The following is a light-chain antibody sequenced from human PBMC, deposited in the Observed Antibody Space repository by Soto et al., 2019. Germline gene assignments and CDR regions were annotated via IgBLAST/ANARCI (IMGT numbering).Light chain of an antibody. CDR1: QSVSSSY. CDR3: QHYGSSAGYT. CDR2: GAS. J-gene: IGKJ2*01. V-gene: IGKV3-20*01. Sequence: EIVLTQSPGTLSLSPGERATLSCRASQSVSSSYLAWYRQKPGQAPRLLIYGASRRATGIPDRFSGRGSGTDFTLTISSLGPADFAVYYCQHYGSSAGYTFGQGTKLEIK.